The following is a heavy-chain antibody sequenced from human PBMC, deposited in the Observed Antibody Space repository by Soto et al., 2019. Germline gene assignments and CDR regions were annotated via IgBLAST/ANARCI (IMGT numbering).Heavy chain of an antibody. CDR1: GYTFTTYG. Sequence: QVHLVQSGAEVKKPGASVKVSCKGSGYTFTTYGITWVRQAPGQGLEWMGWISAHNGNTNYAQKLQGRVTVTRDTSTSTAYMELRSLRSDDPAVYYCARGRYGDYWGQRALVTVSS. J-gene: IGHJ4*02. CDR2: ISAHNGNT. V-gene: IGHV1-18*01. D-gene: IGHD1-1*01. CDR3: ARGRYGDY.